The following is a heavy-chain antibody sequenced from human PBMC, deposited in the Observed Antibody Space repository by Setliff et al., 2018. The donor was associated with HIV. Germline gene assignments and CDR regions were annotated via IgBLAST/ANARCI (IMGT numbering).Heavy chain of an antibody. CDR2: NGIINGAK. V-gene: IGHV3-48*04. Sequence: GGSLRLSCAASGFTFSSYSMNWVRQAPGKGLEWISYNGIINGAKHYADSVKGRFTISRDNAKNSVYLQMHSLRVEDTAVYYCAAVPWGHSSLIIDHWGQGTPVTVSS. CDR1: GFTFSSYS. D-gene: IGHD3-16*01. CDR3: AAVPWGHSSLIIDH. J-gene: IGHJ4*02.